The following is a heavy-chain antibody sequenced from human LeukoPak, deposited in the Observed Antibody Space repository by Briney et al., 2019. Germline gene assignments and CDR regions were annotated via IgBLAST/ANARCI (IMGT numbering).Heavy chain of an antibody. CDR2: IKQDGSEK. V-gene: IGHV3-7*01. J-gene: IGHJ4*02. Sequence: GGSLRLSCAASGFTFSSYWMSWVRQAPGKGLEWVANIKQDGSEKYYVDSVKGRFTISRDNAKNSLYLQMNSLRAEDTAVYYCAREQERSSRDFDYWGQGTLVTVSS. CDR1: GFTFSSYW. D-gene: IGHD6-13*01. CDR3: AREQERSSRDFDY.